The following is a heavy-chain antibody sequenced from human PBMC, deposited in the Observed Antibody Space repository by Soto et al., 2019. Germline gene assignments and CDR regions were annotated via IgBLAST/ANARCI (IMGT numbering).Heavy chain of an antibody. CDR3: ARLGFNYDFLSGYYNVHHYYGIDV. J-gene: IGHJ6*02. CDR2: IYPGDSDT. V-gene: IGHV5-51*01. CDR1: GGKVSTWHNFTSYW. Sequence: HGESLKISSMGSGGKVSTWHNFTSYWIAWVRQMPGEGLEWMGIIYPGDSDTRYSPSFQGQVTVSADKSINSVYLQWSSLKASDTATYYCARLGFNYDFLSGYYNVHHYYGIDVWGQGTTVTVSS. D-gene: IGHD3-3*01.